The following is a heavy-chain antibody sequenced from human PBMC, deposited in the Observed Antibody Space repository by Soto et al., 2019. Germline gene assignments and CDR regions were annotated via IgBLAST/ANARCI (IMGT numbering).Heavy chain of an antibody. J-gene: IGHJ4*02. V-gene: IGHV4-30-2*01. Sequence: TSETLSLTCVVSGGSISSGGYSWSWIRQPPGKGLEWIGYIYHSGSTYYNPSLKSRVTISVDRSKNQFSLKLSSVTAADTAVYYCARVGTGTPTYFDYWGQGTLVTVSS. CDR1: GGSISSGGYS. CDR3: ARVGTGTPTYFDY. D-gene: IGHD1-7*01. CDR2: IYHSGST.